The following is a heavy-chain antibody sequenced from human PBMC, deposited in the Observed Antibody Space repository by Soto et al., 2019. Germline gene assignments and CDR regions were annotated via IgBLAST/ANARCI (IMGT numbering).Heavy chain of an antibody. Sequence: EVQLVESGGGLVQPGGSLRLSCAASGFTFSSYWMSWVRQAPGKGLEWVANIKQDGSEKYYVDSVKGRFTISRDNAKNXLXXQMNGLRAEDTAVYYCASIGPYIAAVNKRDYGMDVWGQGTTVTVSS. V-gene: IGHV3-7*01. J-gene: IGHJ6*02. CDR3: ASIGPYIAAVNKRDYGMDV. CDR2: IKQDGSEK. D-gene: IGHD6-13*01. CDR1: GFTFSSYW.